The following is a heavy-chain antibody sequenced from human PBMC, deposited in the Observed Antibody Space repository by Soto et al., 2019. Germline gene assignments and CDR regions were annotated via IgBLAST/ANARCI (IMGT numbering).Heavy chain of an antibody. CDR1: GFTFSSYA. CDR3: ARLYSGSYKLLTSYYYYMDV. Sequence: PGGSLRLSCAASGFTFSSYAMSWVRQAPGKGLEWVSGINWNGGSTGYADSVKGRFTISRDNAKNSLYLQMNSLRAEDTALYHCARLYSGSYKLLTSYYYYMDVWGKGTTVTVSS. V-gene: IGHV3-20*01. CDR2: INWNGGST. D-gene: IGHD3-10*01. J-gene: IGHJ6*03.